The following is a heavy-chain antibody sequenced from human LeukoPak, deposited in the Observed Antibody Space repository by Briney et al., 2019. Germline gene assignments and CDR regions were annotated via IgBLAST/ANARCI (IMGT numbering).Heavy chain of an antibody. V-gene: IGHV4-34*01. CDR2: INHSGST. CDR1: GGSFSGYY. CDR3: VYSSGWYYFDY. D-gene: IGHD6-19*01. Sequence: SETMSLTCAVYGGSFSGYYWSWIRQPPGKGLEWMGEINHSGSTNYNPSLKSRVTISVETSKNQFSLKLSSVTAADTAGYYCVYSSGWYYFDYWGQGTLVTVSS. J-gene: IGHJ4*02.